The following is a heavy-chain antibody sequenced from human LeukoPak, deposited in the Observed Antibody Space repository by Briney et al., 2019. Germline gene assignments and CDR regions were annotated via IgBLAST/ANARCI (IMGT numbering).Heavy chain of an antibody. CDR1: GGSISSYY. J-gene: IGHJ4*02. CDR3: ARAPGTDVDY. CDR2: IYYSGST. V-gene: IGHV4-59*12. Sequence: SETLSLTCTVSGGSISSYYWSWIRQPPGKGLEWIGYIYYSGSTNYNPSLKSRVTISVDTSKNQFSLKLSSVTAADTAVYYCARAPGTDVDYWGQGTLVTVSS. D-gene: IGHD6-13*01.